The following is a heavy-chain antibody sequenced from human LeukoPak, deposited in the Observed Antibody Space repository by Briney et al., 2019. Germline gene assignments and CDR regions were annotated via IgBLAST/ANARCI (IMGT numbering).Heavy chain of an antibody. D-gene: IGHD3-10*01. Sequence: SETLSLTCTVSGDSISRSSYSWGWIRQPPGKGLEWIGNMYYSGSTYYNPSLKSRVTISVDTSKNQFSLKLSSVTAADTAVYYCARLIRRFGVFNWFDPWGQGTLVTVSS. J-gene: IGHJ5*02. V-gene: IGHV4-39*07. CDR2: MYYSGST. CDR3: ARLIRRFGVFNWFDP. CDR1: GDSISRSSYS.